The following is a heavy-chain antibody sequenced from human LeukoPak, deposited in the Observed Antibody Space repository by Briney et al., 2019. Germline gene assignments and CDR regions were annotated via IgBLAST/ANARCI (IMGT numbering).Heavy chain of an antibody. CDR3: TTGTWIQLWLADY. J-gene: IGHJ4*02. CDR2: IRSQTDGGTT. Sequence: GGSLRLSCKGSGFTFTNACMSWVRLAPGKGLEWVGHIRSQTDGGTTDYAAPVKGRFTISRDDSKNTLYLQLNSLKTEDTAVYYCTTGTWIQLWLADYWGQGTLVTVSS. V-gene: IGHV3-15*01. D-gene: IGHD5-18*01. CDR1: GFTFTNAC.